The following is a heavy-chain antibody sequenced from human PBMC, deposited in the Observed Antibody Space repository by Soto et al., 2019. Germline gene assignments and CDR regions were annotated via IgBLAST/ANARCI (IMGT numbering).Heavy chain of an antibody. Sequence: PGGSLRLSCAASGFTFSDYFMTWIRQAPGEGLEWVAYISTSARIINYADSVKGRFTISRDNAKNSLYLQMNSLRAEDTPVYFCAREYSAYHYHVDFWGQGTVVTVSS. J-gene: IGHJ4*02. D-gene: IGHD4-4*01. CDR3: AREYSAYHYHVDF. CDR1: GFTFSDYF. CDR2: ISTSARII. V-gene: IGHV3-11*01.